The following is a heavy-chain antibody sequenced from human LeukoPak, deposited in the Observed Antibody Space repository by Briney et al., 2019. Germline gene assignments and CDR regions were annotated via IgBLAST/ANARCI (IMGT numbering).Heavy chain of an antibody. J-gene: IGHJ5*02. CDR2: IHPDGSIT. V-gene: IGHV3-74*03. CDR1: GFTISNYW. Sequence: GGSLRLSCVGSGFTISNYWMHWVRQVPGTGLAWVSRIHPDGSITTYADSVKGRFTISRDNAKNTLYLQMNSLRAEDTAVYYCAPQQTYSPYNWFDPWGQGTLVTASS. CDR3: APQQTYSPYNWFDP. D-gene: IGHD5-12*01.